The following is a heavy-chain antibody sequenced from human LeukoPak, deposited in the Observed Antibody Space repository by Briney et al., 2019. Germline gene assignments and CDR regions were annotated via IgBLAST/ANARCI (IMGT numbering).Heavy chain of an antibody. Sequence: GGSLRLSCAASGFTFSNYDMHWVRQATGKGLEWVSAIDTTGYTYYAASVKGRFTISRDNSKNTLYLQMNSLRAEDTAVYYCAKPHRGYSSSWYDTGYWGQGTLVTVSS. J-gene: IGHJ4*02. CDR2: IDTTGYT. CDR3: AKPHRGYSSSWYDTGY. D-gene: IGHD6-13*01. V-gene: IGHV3-13*01. CDR1: GFTFSNYD.